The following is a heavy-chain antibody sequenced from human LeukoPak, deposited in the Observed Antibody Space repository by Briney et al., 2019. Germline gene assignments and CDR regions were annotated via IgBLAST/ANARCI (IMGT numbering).Heavy chain of an antibody. CDR2: INHSGST. Sequence: SETLSLTCAVYGVSFSGYYWSWVRQPPGKGLEWIGEINHSGSTNYNPSLKSRVTISVDTSKNQFSLKLSSVTAADTAVYYCASSNYDILTGYLVFDYWGQGTLVTVSS. CDR3: ASSNYDILTGYLVFDY. CDR1: GVSFSGYY. V-gene: IGHV4-34*01. D-gene: IGHD3-9*01. J-gene: IGHJ4*02.